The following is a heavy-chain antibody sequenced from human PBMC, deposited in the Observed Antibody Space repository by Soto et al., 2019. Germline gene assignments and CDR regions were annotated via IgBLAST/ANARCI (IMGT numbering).Heavy chain of an antibody. CDR2: IIPILGIA. J-gene: IGHJ5*02. V-gene: IGHV1-69*02. Sequence: QVQLVQSGAEVKKPGSSVKVSCKASGGTFSSYTISWVRQAPGQGLEWLGRIIPILGIANYAQTFQGRVTITADKTTSTAYMELSSLRSEDMGVYYCAGSDYGSGSYWSWFDPWGQGTLVTVSS. CDR3: AGSDYGSGSYWSWFDP. D-gene: IGHD3-10*01. CDR1: GGTFSSYT.